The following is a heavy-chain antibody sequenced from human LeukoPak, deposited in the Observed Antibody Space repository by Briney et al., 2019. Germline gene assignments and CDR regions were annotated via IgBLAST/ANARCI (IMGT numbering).Heavy chain of an antibody. V-gene: IGHV3-21*01. CDR3: ARSKTIQLDALDV. J-gene: IGHJ6*04. Sequence: GGSLRLPCAASVFIFSTYSINCVRHARGGGVEWVSYISSSTNYRHYADSVKGRFTISRDNAKNSLYLQMNSVRAEDTAMYYCARSKTIQLDALDVWGKGTTVTVSS. CDR2: ISSSTNYR. D-gene: IGHD2-2*02. CDR1: VFIFSTYS.